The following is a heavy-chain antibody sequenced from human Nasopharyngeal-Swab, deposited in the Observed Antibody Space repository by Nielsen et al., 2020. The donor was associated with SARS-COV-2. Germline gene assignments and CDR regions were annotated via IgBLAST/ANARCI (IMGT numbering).Heavy chain of an antibody. V-gene: IGHV1-18*01. J-gene: IGHJ4*02. CDR2: ISPYNDYK. Sequence: ASVKVSCKPSGYTFSSYGIAWVRQAAAQGLEWLGWISPYNDYKQYAQKFQGSVTMTSDTSTSTAYLELRSLTSDDTAVYYCARELGVGLFDYWGQGTLVTVSS. D-gene: IGHD3-16*01. CDR1: GYTFSSYG. CDR3: ARELGVGLFDY.